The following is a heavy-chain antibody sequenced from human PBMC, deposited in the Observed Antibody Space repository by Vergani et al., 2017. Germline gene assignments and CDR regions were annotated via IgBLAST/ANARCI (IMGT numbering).Heavy chain of an antibody. J-gene: IGHJ4*02. D-gene: IGHD5/OR15-5a*01. V-gene: IGHV4-31*03. CDR2: LYYSGNT. CDR1: GSYVGSCGYY. Sequence: QVQLQESGPGLVKAAQTLSLTCSVSGSYVGSCGYYWSWVRQRPGMGLDWIGYLYYSGNTYYNPSLMGRVTMTVDPCRNQFTLKLYLVIAADTAVYYDARQSVHDLGGYFDFWGQGARLTVSS. CDR3: ARQSVHDLGGYFDF.